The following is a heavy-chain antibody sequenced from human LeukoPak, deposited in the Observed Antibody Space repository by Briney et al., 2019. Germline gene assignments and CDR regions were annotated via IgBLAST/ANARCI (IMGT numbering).Heavy chain of an antibody. CDR3: ARADSSGCPDS. D-gene: IGHD3-22*01. V-gene: IGHV3-21*03. CDR2: ISSSSSYI. CDR1: GFTFSSYS. Sequence: PGGSLRLSCAASGFTFSSYSMNWVRQAPGKGLEWVSSISSSSSYIYYADSVKGRFTISRDDANNALVLQMDSLRPDDTGVYYCARADSSGCPDSWGRGTLVTVSS. J-gene: IGHJ5*01.